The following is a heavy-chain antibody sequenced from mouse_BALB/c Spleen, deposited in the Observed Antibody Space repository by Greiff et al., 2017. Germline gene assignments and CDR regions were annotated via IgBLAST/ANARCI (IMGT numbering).Heavy chain of an antibody. CDR3: VRLQGFSYLAMDD. D-gene: IGHD5-5*01. V-gene: IGHV10-1*02. J-gene: IGHJ4*01. Sequence: DVMLVESGGGLVQPKGSLKLSCAASGFTFNTYAMNWVRQAPGKGLEWVARIRSKSNNYATYYADSVKDRFTISRDDSQSMLYLQMNNLKTEDTAMYCGVRLQGFSYLAMDDWGQGTSVTVSS. CDR2: IRSKSNNYAT. CDR1: GFTFNTYA.